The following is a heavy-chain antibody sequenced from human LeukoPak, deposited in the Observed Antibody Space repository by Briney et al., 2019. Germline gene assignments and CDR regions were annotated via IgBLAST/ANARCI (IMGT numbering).Heavy chain of an antibody. D-gene: IGHD2-21*02. CDR1: GFPVNKYE. CDR3: VRGRLLRSTKYFDY. V-gene: IGHV3-48*03. CDR2: IDAGATST. J-gene: IGHJ4*02. Sequence: GGSLRLSCAASGFPVNKYEMHWVRQAPGKGLEWVSYIDAGATSTNYADSVWGRFTLSRDNAQNSVHLQMNSLRDEDTGAYYCVRGRLLRSTKYFDYWGQGALVTVSS.